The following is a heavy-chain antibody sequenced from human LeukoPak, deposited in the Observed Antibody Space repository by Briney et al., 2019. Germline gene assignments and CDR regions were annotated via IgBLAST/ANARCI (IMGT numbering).Heavy chain of an antibody. CDR2: IRPDGGVK. J-gene: IGHJ4*02. CDR3: ANYGADTGGLDY. CDR1: GFSFSDYW. V-gene: IGHV3-7*01. Sequence: GRSLRLSCAASGFSFSDYWMTWVRQAPGKGLEWVANIRPDGGVKNYVDSAKGRFTTSRDNAMNSLYLQMNSLRAEDTAVYYCANYGADTGGLDYWGQGTLVTVSS. D-gene: IGHD4-17*01.